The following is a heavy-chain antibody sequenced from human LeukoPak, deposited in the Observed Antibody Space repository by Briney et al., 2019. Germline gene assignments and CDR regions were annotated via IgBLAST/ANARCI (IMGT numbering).Heavy chain of an antibody. V-gene: IGHV1-2*02. CDR2: INPNSGGT. J-gene: IGHJ6*04. Sequence: ASVKVSCKASGYTFTAYYIHWVRQAPGQGLEWMGWINPNSGGTNYAQKFQGRVTLTRDTSITTVYMEVSRLRSDDTAVYYCAKARGLYCSSTSCYECDVWGKGTTVTVSS. CDR1: GYTFTAYY. CDR3: AKARGLYCSSTSCYECDV. D-gene: IGHD2-2*01.